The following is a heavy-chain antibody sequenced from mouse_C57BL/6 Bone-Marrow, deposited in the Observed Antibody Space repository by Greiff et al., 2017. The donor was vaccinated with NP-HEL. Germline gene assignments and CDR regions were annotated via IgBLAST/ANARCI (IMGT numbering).Heavy chain of an antibody. CDR3: ARRDYYGSSYGDYFDY. CDR1: GYTFTSYW. V-gene: IGHV1-52*01. Sequence: QVQLQQSGAELVRPGSSVKLSCKASGYTFTSYWMHWVKQRPIQGLEWIGNIDPSDSETHYNQKFKDKATLTVDKSSSTAYMQLSSLTSEDSAVYYCARRDYYGSSYGDYFDYWGQGTTLTVSS. D-gene: IGHD1-1*01. CDR2: IDPSDSET. J-gene: IGHJ2*01.